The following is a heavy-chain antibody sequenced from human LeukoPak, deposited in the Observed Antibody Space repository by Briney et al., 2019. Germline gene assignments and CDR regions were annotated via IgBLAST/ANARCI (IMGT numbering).Heavy chain of an antibody. CDR3: AKMRVTDTYSYPYYYYYMDV. CDR2: INHSGST. J-gene: IGHJ6*03. Sequence: SETLSLTCAVYGGTFSGYYWSWMRQPPGQGLEWIGGINHSGSTNYNPSLKSRVTISVDTSKNKSSLKLSSVTAADTAGFYSAKMRVTDTYSYPYYYYYMDVGRKGTRATVTS. V-gene: IGHV4-34*08. CDR1: GGTFSGYY. D-gene: IGHD2-15*01.